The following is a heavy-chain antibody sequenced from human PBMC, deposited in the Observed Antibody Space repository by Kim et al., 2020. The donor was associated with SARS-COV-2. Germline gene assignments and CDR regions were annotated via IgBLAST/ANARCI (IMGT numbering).Heavy chain of an antibody. CDR3: ARAVADRGHHYFAY. J-gene: IGHJ4*02. V-gene: IGHV3-72*01. Sequence: GGSLRLSCAASGFTFSDHYMDWVRQAPGKGLEWVGRIRNKPRSYTTEYAASVKGRFTISRDDSKNSLYLQMNSLKTEDTAVYFCARAVADRGHHYFAYRGQGTLVTVSS. D-gene: IGHD6-19*01. CDR1: GFTFSDHY. CDR2: IRNKPRSYTT.